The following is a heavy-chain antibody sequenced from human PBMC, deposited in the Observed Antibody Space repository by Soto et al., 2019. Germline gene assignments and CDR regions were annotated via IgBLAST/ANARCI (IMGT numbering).Heavy chain of an antibody. CDR3: ARGTCSGGSCSSFHFDS. D-gene: IGHD2-15*01. CDR2: INTANGNT. V-gene: IGHV1-3*04. J-gene: IGHJ4*02. Sequence: QVQLVQSGAEVKKPGASVKVSCEASGYTFTSYAMHWVRQAPGQRLEWMGWINTANGNTLYSQKFQGRVTITRDTSASTAYMEFSSLRSEDTAVYYCARGTCSGGSCSSFHFDSWGQGTLVTVSS. CDR1: GYTFTSYA.